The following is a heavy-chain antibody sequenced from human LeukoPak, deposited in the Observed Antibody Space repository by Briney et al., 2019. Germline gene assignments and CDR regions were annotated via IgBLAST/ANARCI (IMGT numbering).Heavy chain of an antibody. CDR3: ARGGAYDFWSGYYNGDRFDY. D-gene: IGHD3-3*01. V-gene: IGHV3-30-3*01. CDR2: ISYDGSNK. Sequence: GGSLRLSCAASGFTFSSYAMPWVRQAPGKGLEWVAVISYDGSNKYYADSVKGRFTISRGNSKNTLYLQMNSLGAEDTAVYYCARGGAYDFWSGYYNGDRFDYWGQGTLVTVSS. CDR1: GFTFSSYA. J-gene: IGHJ4*02.